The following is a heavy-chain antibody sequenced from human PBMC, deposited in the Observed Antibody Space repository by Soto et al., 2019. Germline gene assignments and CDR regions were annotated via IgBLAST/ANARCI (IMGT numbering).Heavy chain of an antibody. CDR1: GGSFSGYY. CDR3: ARADRTLVTSYSLDV. J-gene: IGHJ6*02. V-gene: IGHV4-34*01. Sequence: SATLSITCAVYGGSFSGYYWTWIRQPPGKGLEWIGEINHSGTINFNPSLKSRLTISLDTSKKHFSLKLSSVTDADTAAYYCARADRTLVTSYSLDVWGQGTTVTVSS. D-gene: IGHD2-21*02. CDR2: INHSGTI.